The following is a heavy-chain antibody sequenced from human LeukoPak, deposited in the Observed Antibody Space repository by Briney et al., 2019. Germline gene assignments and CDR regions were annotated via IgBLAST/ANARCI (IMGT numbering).Heavy chain of an antibody. CDR1: GFTFSGSA. J-gene: IGHJ4*02. CDR3: RAAADLNDY. D-gene: IGHD6-13*01. CDR2: IRSKADSYTT. Sequence: GGSLRLSCAASGFTFSGSAMHWVRQASGKGLEWLGRIRSKADSYTTACAAPVKGRFIVSRDDSKNTAYLQMNSLKTEDTAVYYCRAAADLNDYWGQGTLVTVSS. V-gene: IGHV3-73*01.